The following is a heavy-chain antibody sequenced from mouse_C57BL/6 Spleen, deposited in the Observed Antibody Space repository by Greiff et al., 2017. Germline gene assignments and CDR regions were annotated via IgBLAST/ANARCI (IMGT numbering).Heavy chain of an antibody. V-gene: IGHV1-55*01. Sequence: QVQLLQPGAEFVKPGASVKMSCKASGYTFTSYWITWVKQRPGQGLEWIGAIYPGSGCTNYNEKFKGKATLTVDTSTRTAYMQLSNLTSEDSAVYYCARHYGSGYNFDYWGQGTTLTVSS. CDR2: IYPGSGCT. D-gene: IGHD1-1*01. CDR1: GYTFTSYW. CDR3: ARHYGSGYNFDY. J-gene: IGHJ2*01.